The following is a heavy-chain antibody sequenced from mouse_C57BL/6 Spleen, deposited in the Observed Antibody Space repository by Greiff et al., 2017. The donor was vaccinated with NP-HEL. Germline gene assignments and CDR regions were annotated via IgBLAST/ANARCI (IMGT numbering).Heavy chain of an antibody. J-gene: IGHJ3*01. Sequence: EVQLQQSGPELVKPGASVKIPCKASGYTFTDYNMDWVKQSHGKSLEWIGEINPNNGGTIYNQKFKGEATLTVDKSSSTAYMELRSLTSEDTAVYCCARTPHYFGFAYWGQGTLVTVSA. V-gene: IGHV1-18*01. D-gene: IGHD1-2*01. CDR3: ARTPHYFGFAY. CDR2: INPNNGGT. CDR1: GYTFTDYN.